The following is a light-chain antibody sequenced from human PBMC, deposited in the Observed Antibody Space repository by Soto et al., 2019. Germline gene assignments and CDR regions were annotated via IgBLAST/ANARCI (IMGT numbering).Light chain of an antibody. V-gene: IGKV1-5*01. J-gene: IGKJ1*01. CDR3: LQHNSYPWT. CDR2: DAS. CDR1: QSISSL. Sequence: DIQMTQSPSTLSASVGDRITITCRASQSISSLLAWYQQKPGKAPKLLISDASSLENWVPSRFSGSGSGTEFTLTISSLQPEDFATYYCLQHNSYPWTFGQGTKVDIK.